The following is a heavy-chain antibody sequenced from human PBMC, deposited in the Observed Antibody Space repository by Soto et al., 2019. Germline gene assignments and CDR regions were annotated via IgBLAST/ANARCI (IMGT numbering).Heavy chain of an antibody. Sequence: ASVKVSCKASGYTFTNYGISWVRQAPGQGLEWMGWISAYNDNPNYAQKLQGRVTMTRDTSISTAYMELRSLRSEDTALYYCARVTAGSSDFDYWGQGTLVTVSS. V-gene: IGHV1-18*01. CDR2: ISAYNDNP. CDR1: GYTFTNYG. J-gene: IGHJ4*02. CDR3: ARVTAGSSDFDY. D-gene: IGHD6-6*01.